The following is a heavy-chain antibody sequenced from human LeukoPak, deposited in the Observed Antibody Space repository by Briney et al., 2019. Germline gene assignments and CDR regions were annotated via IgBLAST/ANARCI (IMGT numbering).Heavy chain of an antibody. CDR3: ARGRWGYCSGGSCYPMPWFDP. Sequence: SETLSLTCAVYGGSFSGYYWSWIRQPPGKGLEWIGETNHSGSTNYNPSLKSRVTISVDTSKNQFSLKLSSVTAADTAVYYCARGRWGYCSGGSCYPMPWFDPWGQGTLVTVSS. D-gene: IGHD2-15*01. J-gene: IGHJ5*02. CDR1: GGSFSGYY. CDR2: TNHSGST. V-gene: IGHV4-34*01.